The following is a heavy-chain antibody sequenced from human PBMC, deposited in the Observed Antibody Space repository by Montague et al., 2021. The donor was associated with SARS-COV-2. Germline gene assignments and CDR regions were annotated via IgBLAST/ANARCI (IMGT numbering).Heavy chain of an antibody. Sequence: CAISGDSVSSNSAAWNWIRQSPSRGLEWLGRTYYRSKWYNDYAVSVKSRITINPDTSKNQFSLQLNSVTPEDTAVYYCARDTRIQLWFDRDYYYGMDVWSQGTTVTVSS. CDR1: GDSVSSNSAA. J-gene: IGHJ6*02. V-gene: IGHV6-1*01. D-gene: IGHD5-18*01. CDR2: TYYRSKWYN. CDR3: ARDTRIQLWFDRDYYYGMDV.